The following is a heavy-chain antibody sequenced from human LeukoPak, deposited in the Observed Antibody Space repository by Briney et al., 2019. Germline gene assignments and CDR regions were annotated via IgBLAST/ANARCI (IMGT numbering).Heavy chain of an antibody. D-gene: IGHD1-26*01. Sequence: ASVKVSCKASGYTFTSYFMHWMRQAPGQGLEWMGIINPSGGSTSYTQKFQGRVTMTRDTSTSTVHMELNSLRSEDTAVYYCARATGPRVGATSQEYYFDYWGQGTLVTVSS. CDR1: GYTFTSYF. CDR2: INPSGGST. CDR3: ARATGPRVGATSQEYYFDY. J-gene: IGHJ4*02. V-gene: IGHV1-46*01.